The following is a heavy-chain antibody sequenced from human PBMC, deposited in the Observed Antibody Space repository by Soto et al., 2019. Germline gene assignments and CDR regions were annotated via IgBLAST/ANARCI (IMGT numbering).Heavy chain of an antibody. CDR1: GFTFSSYA. J-gene: IGHJ4*02. V-gene: IGHV3-30-3*01. CDR2: ISYDGSNK. D-gene: IGHD2-15*01. CDR3: ARDGGGWSPFDY. Sequence: VQLLESGGGLVQPGGSLRLSCAASGFTFSSYAMHWVRQAPGKGLEWVAVISYDGSNKYYADSVKGRFTISRDNSKNTLYLQMNSLRAEDTAVYYCARDGGGWSPFDYWGQGTLVTVSS.